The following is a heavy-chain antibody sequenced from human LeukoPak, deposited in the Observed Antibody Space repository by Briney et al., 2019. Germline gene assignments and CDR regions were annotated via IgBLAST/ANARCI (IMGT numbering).Heavy chain of an antibody. D-gene: IGHD4-17*01. J-gene: IGHJ5*02. CDR3: ARGGMTTVTRNWFDP. V-gene: IGHV1-69*05. CDR1: EGTFSSYA. CDR2: IIPIFGTA. Sequence: SVKVSCKASEGTFSSYAISWVRQAPGQGLEWMGGIIPIFGTANYAQKFQGRVTMTRDTSTSTVYMELSSLRSEDTAVYYCARGGMTTVTRNWFDPWGKGTLVTVSS.